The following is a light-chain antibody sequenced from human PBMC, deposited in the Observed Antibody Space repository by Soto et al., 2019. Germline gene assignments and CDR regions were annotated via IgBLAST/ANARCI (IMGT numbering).Light chain of an antibody. CDR1: ENVGTN. Sequence: IVLTQSPATLSVSPGERVTLSCRASENVGTNLAWYQQRPGQPPRLLIYGSSTRATGISATYSGSGSRTEFTLIISSLQSDDSAVYYSQQYNNWGLSFGGGTRVEIK. J-gene: IGKJ4*01. V-gene: IGKV3D-15*01. CDR2: GSS. CDR3: QQYNNWGLS.